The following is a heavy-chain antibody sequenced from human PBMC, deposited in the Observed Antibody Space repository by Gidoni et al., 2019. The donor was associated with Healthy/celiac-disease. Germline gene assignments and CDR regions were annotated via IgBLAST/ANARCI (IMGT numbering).Heavy chain of an antibody. CDR2: ISSSSSTI. V-gene: IGHV3-48*02. D-gene: IGHD3-22*01. CDR3: ARVENYYDSSNYFDY. J-gene: IGHJ4*02. CDR1: GFTFRRYS. Sequence: EVQLVESGGGLVQPGVSLRLSCAAPGFTFRRYSMNWVRQAPGKGLEWVSYISSSSSTIYYADSVKGRFTISRDNAKNSLYLQMNSLRDEDTAVYYCARVENYYDSSNYFDYWGQGTLVTVSS.